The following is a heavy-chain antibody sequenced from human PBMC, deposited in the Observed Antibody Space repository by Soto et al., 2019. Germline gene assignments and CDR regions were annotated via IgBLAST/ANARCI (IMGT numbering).Heavy chain of an antibody. Sequence: QVQVVQSGAEVKKPGSTVKVSCKASEDSFSNYGISWVRQAPGQGLEWMGGIIPVFGTPHYAQKFQDRVTITADESTSTVYMEVSSLTSEDTAVYYCARGDATKIIVTTYYGLDVWGQGTTVTVS. CDR3: ARGDATKIIVTTYYGLDV. V-gene: IGHV1-69*12. J-gene: IGHJ6*02. CDR2: IIPVFGTP. CDR1: EDSFSNYG. D-gene: IGHD3-22*01.